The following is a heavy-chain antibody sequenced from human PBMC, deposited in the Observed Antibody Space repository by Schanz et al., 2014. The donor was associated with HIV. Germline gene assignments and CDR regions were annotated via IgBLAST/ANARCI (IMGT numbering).Heavy chain of an antibody. Sequence: EVQLLESGGEVQPGGSRRARCGASGGRCSDYAMCWFLPSPFPWLSFLSSISGSGGNTYYADSVKGRFTISRDNSKKTLYLQINSLRGDDSALYYCAKDLRDSSTPSPFPTWGQGNLVTVSS. D-gene: IGHD6-19*01. V-gene: IGHV3-23*01. CDR2: ISGSGGNT. CDR1: GGRCSDYA. CDR3: AKDLRDSSTPSPFPT. J-gene: IGHJ5*02.